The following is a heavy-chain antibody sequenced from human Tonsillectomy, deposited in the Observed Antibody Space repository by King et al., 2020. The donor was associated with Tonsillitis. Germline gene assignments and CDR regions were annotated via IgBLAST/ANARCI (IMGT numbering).Heavy chain of an antibody. J-gene: IGHJ5*02. CDR2: INPSGGTT. V-gene: IGHV1-46*01. CDR3: ARGRPCSSASCCGGYWFDP. CDR1: GYTFTSYY. D-gene: IGHD2-2*01. Sequence: VQLVQSGAEVKKPGASVKVSCKASGYTFTSYYMHWVRQAPGQGLEWMGMINPSGGTTSYAQTFQGRVTMTRDTSTNTVYMELSSLRSEDTAVYYCARGRPCSSASCCGGYWFDPWGQGTLVTVCS.